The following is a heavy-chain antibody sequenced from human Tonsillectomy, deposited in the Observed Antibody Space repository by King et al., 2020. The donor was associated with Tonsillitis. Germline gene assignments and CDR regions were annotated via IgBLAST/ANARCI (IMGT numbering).Heavy chain of an antibody. CDR3: ARDPRACGPWSGYYYYGMDV. D-gene: IGHD2-21*01. Sequence: VQLVESGGGVVQPGTSLRLSCVGTGFTFSSYTMHWVRQAPGKGLEWVAVISYDGSHEYYADSVKGRFTISRDNSKKTLSLQMNSLRTEDTALYYCARDPRACGPWSGYYYYGMDVWGQGTWVIVSS. V-gene: IGHV3-30*03. CDR1: GFTFSSYT. CDR2: ISYDGSHE. J-gene: IGHJ6*02.